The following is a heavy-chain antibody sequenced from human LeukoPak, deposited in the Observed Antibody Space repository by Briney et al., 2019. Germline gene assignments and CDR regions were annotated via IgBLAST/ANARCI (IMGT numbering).Heavy chain of an antibody. Sequence: GGSLRLSCAASGFTFSSYSMNWVRQAPGKGLEWVSSISSSSYIYYADSVKGRFTISRDNAKNSLYLQMNSLRAEDTAVYYCARRQRVLNSSGSSDYWGQGTLVTVSS. V-gene: IGHV3-21*01. CDR1: GFTFSSYS. D-gene: IGHD3-22*01. CDR3: ARRQRVLNSSGSSDY. CDR2: ISSSSYI. J-gene: IGHJ4*02.